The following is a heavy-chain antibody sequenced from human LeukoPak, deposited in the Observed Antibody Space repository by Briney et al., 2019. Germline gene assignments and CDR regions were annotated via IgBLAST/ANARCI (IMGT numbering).Heavy chain of an antibody. J-gene: IGHJ4*02. D-gene: IGHD3-16*02. Sequence: SETLFLTCAVYGESFSGYYWSWIRQPPGKGLEWIGEINHSVSTNYNPSLKSRVTISVDTSKNQFSLKLSSVTAADTAVYYCARGHYDYIWGSYRYTDPGGLDYWGQGTLVTVSS. CDR1: GESFSGYY. CDR3: ARGHYDYIWGSYRYTDPGGLDY. V-gene: IGHV4-34*01. CDR2: INHSVST.